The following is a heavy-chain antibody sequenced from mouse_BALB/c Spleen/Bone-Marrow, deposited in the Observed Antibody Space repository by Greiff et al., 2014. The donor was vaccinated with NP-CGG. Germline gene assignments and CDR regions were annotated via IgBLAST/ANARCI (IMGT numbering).Heavy chain of an antibody. CDR1: GYTFTNYW. D-gene: IGHD2-4*01. Sequence: VKLVESGAELAKPGASVKMSCKASGYTFTNYWMHWVKQRPGQGLEWIGYINLSTGYTEYNQKFKDKATLTADKSSSTAYMQLSSLTSEDSAVYYCARDDYDDYWGQGTTLTVPS. CDR3: ARDDYDDY. J-gene: IGHJ2*01. V-gene: IGHV1-7*01. CDR2: INLSTGYT.